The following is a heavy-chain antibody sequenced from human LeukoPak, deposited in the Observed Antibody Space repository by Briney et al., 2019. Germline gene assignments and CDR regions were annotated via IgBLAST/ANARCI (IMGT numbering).Heavy chain of an antibody. CDR2: IYYSGSA. J-gene: IGHJ6*03. V-gene: IGHV4-39*07. CDR3: ARAQWLRPYYYYYYMDV. CDR1: GGSISSSNYY. D-gene: IGHD5-12*01. Sequence: PSETLSLTCTVSGGSISSSNYYWGWIRQPPGKGLEWIGSIYYSGSAYYNPSLKSRVTISVDTSKNQFSLKLSSLTAADTAVYYCARAQWLRPYYYYYYMDVWGKGTSVSVSS.